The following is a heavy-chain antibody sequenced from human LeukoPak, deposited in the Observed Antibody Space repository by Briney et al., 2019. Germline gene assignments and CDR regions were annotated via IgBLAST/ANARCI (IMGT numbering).Heavy chain of an antibody. CDR1: GGSISSSSYY. V-gene: IGHV4-39*01. Sequence: SETLSLTCTVSGGSISSSSYYWGWIRQPPGKGLEWIGSIYYSGTTYYNPSLKSRVTISVDTSKNQFSLKLTSVTAADTAVYYCARQGDGYKTANFDYWGQGTLVTVSS. CDR3: ARQGDGYKTANFDY. D-gene: IGHD5-24*01. J-gene: IGHJ4*02. CDR2: IYYSGTT.